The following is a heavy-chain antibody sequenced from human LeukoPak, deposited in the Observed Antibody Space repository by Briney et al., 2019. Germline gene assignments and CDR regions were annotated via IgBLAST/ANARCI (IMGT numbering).Heavy chain of an antibody. V-gene: IGHV3-74*01. D-gene: IGHD4-17*01. J-gene: IGHJ4*02. CDR2: IKSDGSST. CDR1: GFTFSSYW. CDR3: ARVGEHYGDYVDFDY. Sequence: GGSLRLSCAASGFTFSSYWMHWVRQAPGKGLVWVSRIKSDGSSTSYADSVKGRFTISRDNAKNTLYLQMNSLRAEDTAVYYCARVGEHYGDYVDFDYWGQGTLVTVSS.